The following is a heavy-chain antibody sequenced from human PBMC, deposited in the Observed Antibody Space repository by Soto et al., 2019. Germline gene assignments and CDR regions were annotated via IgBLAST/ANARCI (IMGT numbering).Heavy chain of an antibody. CDR2: IYYSGST. CDR1: GVSISSGGSY. CDR3: ARGPFYDHLTGYYTESNFDY. J-gene: IGHJ4*02. Sequence: QVQLQESGPGLVKPSQTLSLTCTVSGVSISSGGSYWTWIRQHPGKGLEWIGYIYYSGSTYYNPSLKRRVTISVDTAKSQFPLGLTSVTAADTAVYYCARGPFYDHLTGYYTESNFDYWGQGTLVTVSS. V-gene: IGHV4-31*03. D-gene: IGHD3-9*01.